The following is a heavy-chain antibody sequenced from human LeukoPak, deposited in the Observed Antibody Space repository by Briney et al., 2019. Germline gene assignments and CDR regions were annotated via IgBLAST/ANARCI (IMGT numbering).Heavy chain of an antibody. D-gene: IGHD3-22*01. J-gene: IGHJ4*02. CDR1: GGSFSGYY. Sequence: SETLSLTCAVYGGSFSGYYWSWIRQPPGKGLKWIGEINHSGSTNYNPSLKSRVTISVDTSKNQFSLKLSSVTAADTAVYYCARGQGTYYYDSSGYRRYYFDYWGQGTLVTVSS. CDR3: ARGQGTYYYDSSGYRRYYFDY. V-gene: IGHV4-34*01. CDR2: INHSGST.